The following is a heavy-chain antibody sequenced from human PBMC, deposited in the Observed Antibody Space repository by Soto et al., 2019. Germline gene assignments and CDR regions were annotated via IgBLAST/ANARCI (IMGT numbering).Heavy chain of an antibody. V-gene: IGHV4-39*01. CDR2: IYYSGST. CDR1: GGSISSSSYY. D-gene: IGHD4-17*01. Sequence: QLQLQESGPGLVKPSETLSLTCTVSGGSISSSSYYWGWIRQPPGKGLEWIGSIYYSGSTYYNPSLKSRVTTSVDTSKNQSSLKRSSVTAADTAVYYCARRAEPTGYYYYGMDVWGQGTTVTVSS. J-gene: IGHJ6*02. CDR3: ARRAEPTGYYYYGMDV.